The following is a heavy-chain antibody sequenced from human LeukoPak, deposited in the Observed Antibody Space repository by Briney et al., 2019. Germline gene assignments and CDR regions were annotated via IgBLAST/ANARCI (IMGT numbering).Heavy chain of an antibody. D-gene: IGHD4-11*01. Sequence: GGSLRLSCAASEFSLSFYWMSWVRQAPGQGLEWVANIKEDGSEKNYVDSVKGRFTISRDNAKNSLYLQMNGLRAEDTAVYYCARDVDDYHYLDVWGKGTTVTVSS. CDR3: ARDVDDYHYLDV. CDR1: EFSLSFYW. J-gene: IGHJ6*04. V-gene: IGHV3-7*01. CDR2: IKEDGSEK.